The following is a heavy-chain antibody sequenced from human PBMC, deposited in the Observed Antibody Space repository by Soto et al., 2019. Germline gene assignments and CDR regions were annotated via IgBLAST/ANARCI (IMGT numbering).Heavy chain of an antibody. CDR1: GFTFSTNG. Sequence: PGGSLRLSCAASGFTFSTNGMHWVRQSPGKGLEWVALIFYAGSNKNYAAPVKGRFTIARDNSKNTLYLQMSSLSAEDTAVYYCARSRPSHIVVVTDVLDYCGQGPLVTVYS. V-gene: IGHV3-33*01. CDR2: IFYAGSNK. J-gene: IGHJ4*02. D-gene: IGHD2-21*02. CDR3: ARSRPSHIVVVTDVLDY.